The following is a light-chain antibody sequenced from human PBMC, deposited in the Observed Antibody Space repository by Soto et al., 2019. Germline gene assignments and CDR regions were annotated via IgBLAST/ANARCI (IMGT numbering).Light chain of an antibody. Sequence: DVQMTQSPSSLSASVGDRVTITCQASQNINNYLNWYQQKPGRAPKLLIYDASNLETGVPSRFSGSGSGTDFTFTISSLQPEDIATYYCQQYSHLITCGQGTRLEIK. CDR2: DAS. V-gene: IGKV1-33*01. CDR1: QNINNY. CDR3: QQYSHLIT. J-gene: IGKJ5*01.